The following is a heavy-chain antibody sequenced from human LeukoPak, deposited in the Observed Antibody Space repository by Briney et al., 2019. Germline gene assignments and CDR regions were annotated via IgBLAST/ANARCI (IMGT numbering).Heavy chain of an antibody. J-gene: IGHJ4*02. CDR2: IIPIFGTA. CDR1: GGTFSSYA. V-gene: IGHV1-69*13. CDR3: ARATYYYDSSGYSNFDY. Sequence: VKVSCKASGGTFSSYAISWVRQAPGQGLEWMGGIIPIFGTANYAQKFQGRVTITADESTSTAYMELSSLRSEDTAVYYCARATYYYDSSGYSNFDYWGQGTLVTVSS. D-gene: IGHD3-22*01.